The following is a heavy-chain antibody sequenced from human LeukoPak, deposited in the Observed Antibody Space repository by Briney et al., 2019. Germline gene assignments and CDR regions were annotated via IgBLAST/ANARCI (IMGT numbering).Heavy chain of an antibody. Sequence: ASETLSLTCGVSGGSISSTNWWSWVRQPPGQGLEWIGEISLTGRTNYNPSLNGRVTMSLDESRNQLSLNPTSVTAADTAIYYCTRESGAFSPFGFWGQGTLLTVSS. V-gene: IGHV4-4*02. D-gene: IGHD1-26*01. CDR2: ISLTGRT. J-gene: IGHJ4*02. CDR1: GGSISSTNW. CDR3: TRESGAFSPFGF.